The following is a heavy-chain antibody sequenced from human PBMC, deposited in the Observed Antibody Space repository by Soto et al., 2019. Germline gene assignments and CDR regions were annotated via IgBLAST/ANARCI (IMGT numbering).Heavy chain of an antibody. CDR3: ARGGVSTRTFDY. D-gene: IGHD3-3*01. CDR1: GYNFAGYW. V-gene: IGHV5-51*03. CDR2: IYPSDSDT. J-gene: IGHJ4*02. Sequence: PGASLKISSTASGYNFAGYWIAWVRQIPGKGLELMGIIYPSDSDTRYRPSFQGQVTISADKSISSAYLQWSSLRASDTAMYYCARGGVSTRTFDYWGQGTPVTVSS.